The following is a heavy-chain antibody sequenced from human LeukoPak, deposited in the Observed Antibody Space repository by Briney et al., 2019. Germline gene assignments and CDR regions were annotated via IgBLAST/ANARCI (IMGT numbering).Heavy chain of an antibody. V-gene: IGHV1-69*08. J-gene: IGHJ4*02. D-gene: IGHD5-24*01. CDR1: GGTFSTYI. CDR3: ARSPTLATIGFGFDY. Sequence: SVKVSCKASGGTFSTYIINCVRQAPGQGLEWVGRIIPIFTTTNYAQKFQGRVTITADKSTSTAYMELSSLRSEDTAVYYCARSPTLATIGFGFDYWGQGTLVAVSS. CDR2: IIPIFTTT.